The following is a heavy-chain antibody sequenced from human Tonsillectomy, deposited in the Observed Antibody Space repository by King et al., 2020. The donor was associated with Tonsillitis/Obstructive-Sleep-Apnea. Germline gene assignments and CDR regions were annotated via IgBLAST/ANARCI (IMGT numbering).Heavy chain of an antibody. CDR3: AGTYAPLRFLEWTAYYYYYMDV. CDR1: GGSISSSSYY. V-gene: IGHV4-39*01. J-gene: IGHJ6*03. CDR2: IYYSGST. Sequence: QMQLQESGPGLVKPSETLSLTCTVSGGSISSSSYYWGWIRQPPGKGLEWIGSIYYSGSTYYNPSLKSRVTISVDKSKNQFSLKLSSVTAADTDVYYCAGTYAPLRFLEWTAYYYYYMDVWGKGTTVTVSS. D-gene: IGHD3-3*01.